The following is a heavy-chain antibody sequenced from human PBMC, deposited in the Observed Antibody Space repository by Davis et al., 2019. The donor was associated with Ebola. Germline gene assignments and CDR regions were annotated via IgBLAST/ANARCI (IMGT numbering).Heavy chain of an antibody. V-gene: IGHV6-1*01. CDR2: TYYSSKWYT. CDR3: ARGWLRTGLDY. Sequence: HSQTLSLTCAISGDSVSGSSGAWNWIRQSPSRGLEWLGRTYYSSKWYTDSTLSVKSRITISADTAKNQLSLHLNSVTPEDTAVYYCARGWLRTGLDYWSQGTLVTVSS. CDR1: GDSVSGSSGA. D-gene: IGHD5-12*01. J-gene: IGHJ4*02.